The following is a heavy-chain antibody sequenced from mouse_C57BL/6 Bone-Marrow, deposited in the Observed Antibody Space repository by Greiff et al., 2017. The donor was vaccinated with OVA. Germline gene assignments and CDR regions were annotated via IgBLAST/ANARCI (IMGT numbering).Heavy chain of an antibody. CDR1: GFTFSSYA. V-gene: IGHV5-4*03. J-gene: IGHJ4*01. CDR3: ARGLLRGGYAMDY. D-gene: IGHD1-1*01. CDR2: ISDGGSYT. Sequence: VMLVASGGGLVKPGGSLKLSCAASGFTFSSYAMSWVRQTPEKRLEWVATISDGGSYTSYPDTVTGRFTSARDNAKNNRYLQMSHLKSEDTAMYYCARGLLRGGYAMDYWGQGTSVTVSS.